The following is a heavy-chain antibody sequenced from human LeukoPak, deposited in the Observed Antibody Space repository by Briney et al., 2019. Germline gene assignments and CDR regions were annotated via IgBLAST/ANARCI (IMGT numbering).Heavy chain of an antibody. CDR3: ARDRVPQLTADY. J-gene: IGHJ4*02. V-gene: IGHV3-48*02. CDR2: ISSSSRTI. Sequence: GGSLRLSCAASEFTFSSYAMSWVRQAPGKGLEWLSYISSSSRTIYYADSVKGRFTISRDNAKNSLYLQMNSLRDEDTAVYYCARDRVPQLTADYWGQGTLVTVSS. CDR1: EFTFSSYA. D-gene: IGHD4/OR15-4a*01.